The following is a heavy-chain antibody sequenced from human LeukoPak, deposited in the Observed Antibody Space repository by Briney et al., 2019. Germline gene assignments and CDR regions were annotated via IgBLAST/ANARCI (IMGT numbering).Heavy chain of an antibody. CDR3: ARGLSGYSAYGALNGY. Sequence: GASVKVSCKASGYTFTSYAMNWVRQAPGQGLEWMGCINTNTGNPTYAQGFTGRFVFSLDTSVSTAYLQISSLKAEDTAVYYCARGLSGYSAYGALNGYWGQRTLVTVSS. V-gene: IGHV7-4-1*02. CDR1: GYTFTSYA. CDR2: INTNTGNP. J-gene: IGHJ4*02. D-gene: IGHD5-12*01.